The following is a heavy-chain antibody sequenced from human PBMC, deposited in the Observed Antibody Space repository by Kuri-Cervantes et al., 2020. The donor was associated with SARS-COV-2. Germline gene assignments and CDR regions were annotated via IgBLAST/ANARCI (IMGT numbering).Heavy chain of an antibody. Sequence: ASVKVSCKASGNTFTGYYMHWVRQAPGQGLEWMGWINPNSGGINYAQKFQGWVTMTRDTSISTVYMELSRLRSDDTAVYYCARSTPFRRLAVISQGGAFDIWGQGTMVTVSS. V-gene: IGHV1-2*04. D-gene: IGHD3-22*01. CDR1: GNTFTGYY. J-gene: IGHJ3*02. CDR2: INPNSGGI. CDR3: ARSTPFRRLAVISQGGAFDI.